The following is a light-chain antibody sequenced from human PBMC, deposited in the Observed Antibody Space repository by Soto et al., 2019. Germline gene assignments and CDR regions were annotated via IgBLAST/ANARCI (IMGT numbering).Light chain of an antibody. V-gene: IGKV3-15*01. CDR3: IQDFISPLT. CDR1: QSVRSN. J-gene: IGKJ1*01. CDR2: GAS. Sequence: EIVMTQSPATLSVSPGERATLSCRASQSVRSNLAWYQQKPGQAPRLLIYGASTRATGIPARFSGSGSGTEFTLTISSLQPEDFATYYCIQDFISPLTVGQGTKVDI.